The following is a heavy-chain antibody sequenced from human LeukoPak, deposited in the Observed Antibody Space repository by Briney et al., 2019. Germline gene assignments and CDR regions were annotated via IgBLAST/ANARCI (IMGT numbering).Heavy chain of an antibody. CDR1: GFTFSSNW. CDR2: IKQEGSEK. Sequence: GGSLRLSCAASGFTFSSNWMSWVRQAPGKGLEWVANIKQEGSEKYYVDSVKGRFSISRDNAKNSLYPQMNSLRAEDTAVYYCARGGSRYDNWGQGTLVTVSS. J-gene: IGHJ4*02. D-gene: IGHD3-22*01. V-gene: IGHV3-7*01. CDR3: ARGGSRYDN.